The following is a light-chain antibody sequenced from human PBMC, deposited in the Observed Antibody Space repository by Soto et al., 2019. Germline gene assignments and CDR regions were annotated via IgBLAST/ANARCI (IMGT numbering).Light chain of an antibody. CDR3: QQYGSSPPIT. V-gene: IGKV3-20*01. CDR1: HSVSSSY. CDR2: GAS. Sequence: EIVLXQSPGTLSLSPGERATLSCRASHSVSSSYLAWYQQKPGQAPRLLIYGASSRATGIPDRFSGSGSGTDFTLTISRLEPEDFAVYYCQQYGSSPPITFGQGTRLEIK. J-gene: IGKJ5*01.